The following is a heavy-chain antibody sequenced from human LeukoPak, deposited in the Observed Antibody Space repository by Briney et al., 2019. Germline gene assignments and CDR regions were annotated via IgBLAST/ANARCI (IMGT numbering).Heavy chain of an antibody. J-gene: IGHJ4*02. V-gene: IGHV3-30*18. CDR1: GFTLSSSE. Sequence: GGSLRLSCSTSGFTLSSSEMNWVRQAPGKGLEWVAVISYDGSNKYYADSVKGRFTISRDNSKNTLYLQMNSLRAEDTAVYYCAKASYCSSTSCDQFDYWGQGTLVTVSS. CDR3: AKASYCSSTSCDQFDY. D-gene: IGHD2-2*01. CDR2: ISYDGSNK.